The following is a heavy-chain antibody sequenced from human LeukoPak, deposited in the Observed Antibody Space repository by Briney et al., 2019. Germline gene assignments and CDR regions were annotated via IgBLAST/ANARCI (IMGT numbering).Heavy chain of an antibody. CDR2: IYYSGST. CDR3: ASGTVAGTDFDY. J-gene: IGHJ4*02. Sequence: KPSETLSFNCTVSGGSISCYYWRWLRQPPGKGLEWSGYIYYSGSTNYNPSLKSRVTISVDTSKNHFSLKLSSVTSADTAVYYCASGTVAGTDFDYWGQGTLVTVSS. D-gene: IGHD6-19*01. V-gene: IGHV4-59*01. CDR1: GGSISCYY.